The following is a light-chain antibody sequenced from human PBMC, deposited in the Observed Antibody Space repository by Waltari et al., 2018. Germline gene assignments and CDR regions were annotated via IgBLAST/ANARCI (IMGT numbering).Light chain of an antibody. CDR2: GAS. CDR1: QSVSTN. CDR3: QQYNNWPRK. Sequence: EIVMTQSPATLSVSPGERATLSCRASQSVSTNLAWYQQKPGQAPRLLIYGASTRATGIPARVSGSGSGTEFTLTISSLQSEDFAVYYCQQYNNWPRKFGQGNKVEIK. V-gene: IGKV3-15*01. J-gene: IGKJ1*01.